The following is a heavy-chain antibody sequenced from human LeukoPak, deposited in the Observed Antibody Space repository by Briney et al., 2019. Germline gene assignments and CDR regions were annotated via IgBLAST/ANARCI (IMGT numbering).Heavy chain of an antibody. CDR1: GGFISSGGYY. CDR3: ARGGWSSTDFDY. V-gene: IGHV4-31*03. CDR2: IYYSGST. J-gene: IGHJ4*02. D-gene: IGHD2-2*01. Sequence: SETLSLTCTVSGGFISSGGYYWSWIRQHPGKGLEWSGYIYYSGSTYNNPSLKSRVTISVDTSKNQSSLKLSSVTAADTPVYYCARGGWSSTDFDYCGPGTLVTVSS.